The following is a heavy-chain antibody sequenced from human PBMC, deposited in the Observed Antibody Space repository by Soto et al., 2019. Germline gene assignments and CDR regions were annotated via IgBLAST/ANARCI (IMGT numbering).Heavy chain of an antibody. J-gene: IGHJ6*02. CDR2: IYHSGST. V-gene: IGHV4-4*02. CDR1: GGSISSSNW. CDR3: ARDQLWFGDFNTWGMDV. D-gene: IGHD3-10*01. Sequence: QVQLQESGPGLVKPSGTLSLTCAVSGGSISSSNWWSWVRQPPGKGLEWFGEIYHSGSTNYNPSLKSRVTISVDKSKNQFSLKLSSVTAADTAVYYCARDQLWFGDFNTWGMDVWGQGTTVTVSS.